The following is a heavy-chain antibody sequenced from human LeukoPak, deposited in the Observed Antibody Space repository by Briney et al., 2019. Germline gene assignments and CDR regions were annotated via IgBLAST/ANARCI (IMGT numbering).Heavy chain of an antibody. CDR2: FGPEDGET. V-gene: IGHV1-24*01. CDR1: GYTLTQLS. Sequence: ASVKVSCKVSGYTLTQLSMHWVRQAPGKGLEWMGGFGPEDGETIYAQKFQGRVTMTEDTSTDTAYMELSSLRSEDTAVYYCATKRDSSGLDAFDIWGQGTMVTVSS. D-gene: IGHD6-19*01. CDR3: ATKRDSSGLDAFDI. J-gene: IGHJ3*02.